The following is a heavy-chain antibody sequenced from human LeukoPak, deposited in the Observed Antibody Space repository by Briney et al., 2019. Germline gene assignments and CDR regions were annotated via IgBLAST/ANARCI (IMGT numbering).Heavy chain of an antibody. CDR1: GFAFSGDV. Sequence: PGGSLRLSCAASGFAFSGDVMYWVRQAPGKGLEWVSAISASGERTFYGDSVRGRFIISRDNSKSTLDLQMSGLRVEDTAIYYCATLGVRAVRGGFDHWGQGTLVIGSS. V-gene: IGHV3-23*01. CDR2: ISASGERT. D-gene: IGHD3-16*01. CDR3: ATLGVRAVRGGFDH. J-gene: IGHJ4*02.